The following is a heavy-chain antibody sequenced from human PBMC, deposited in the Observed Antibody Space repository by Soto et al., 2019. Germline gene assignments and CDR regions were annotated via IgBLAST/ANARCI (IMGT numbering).Heavy chain of an antibody. V-gene: IGHV3-11*01. D-gene: IGHD3-22*01. CDR1: GFTFSDYY. J-gene: IGHJ4*02. CDR2: ISSSGSTI. CDR3: ARDTYQPSDPAYYYDSSGLQHPRARGPFDY. Sequence: PGGSLRLSCAASGFTFSDYYVSWIRQAPGKGLEWVSYISSSGSTIYYADSVKGRFTISRDNAKNSLYLQMNSLRAEDTAVYYCARDTYQPSDPAYYYDSSGLQHPRARGPFDYWGRGTLVTVSS.